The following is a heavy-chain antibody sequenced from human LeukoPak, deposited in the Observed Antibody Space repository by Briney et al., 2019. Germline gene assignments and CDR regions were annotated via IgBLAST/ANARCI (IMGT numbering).Heavy chain of an antibody. CDR2: ISFDGVNT. CDR3: ARGIGLNMKTAFDI. CDR1: GFTFSTHA. J-gene: IGHJ3*02. Sequence: GGSLRLSCAASGFTFSTHAIHWVRQAPGKGLEWVAVISFDGVNTFYADSVKGRFTISRDNSNNTVYLQMNNLRPEDTAVFYCARGIGLNMKTAFDIWGQGTMVTVSS. V-gene: IGHV3-30*04.